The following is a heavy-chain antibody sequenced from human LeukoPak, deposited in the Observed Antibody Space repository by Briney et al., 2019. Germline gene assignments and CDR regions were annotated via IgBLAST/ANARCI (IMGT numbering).Heavy chain of an antibody. V-gene: IGHV1-3*01. D-gene: IGHD1-26*01. CDR2: ISAGNGNT. CDR1: GYTFTSYA. J-gene: IGHJ4*02. Sequence: ASVKVPCKASGYTFTSYAIHWVRQAPGQRLEWMGWISAGNGNTKYSQNFQGRVTFISNTSATTAFMELSSLRSEDAAVYYCARDSGSGSNDYWGQGTLVTVSS. CDR3: ARDSGSGSNDY.